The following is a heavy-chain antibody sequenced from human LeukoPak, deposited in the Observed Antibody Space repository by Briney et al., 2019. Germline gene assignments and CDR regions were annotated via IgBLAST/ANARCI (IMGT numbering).Heavy chain of an antibody. V-gene: IGHV7-4-1*02. J-gene: IGHJ5*02. D-gene: IGHD6-19*01. CDR3: ARSPYSSGWTHLNWFDP. Sequence: ASAKVSCKASGYTFTSYAMNWVRQAPGQGLEWMGWISTNTGDPTYAQGFTGRFVFSLDTSVSTAYLQISSLKVEDTAVYYCARSPYSSGWTHLNWFDPWGQGTLVTVSS. CDR2: ISTNTGDP. CDR1: GYTFTSYA.